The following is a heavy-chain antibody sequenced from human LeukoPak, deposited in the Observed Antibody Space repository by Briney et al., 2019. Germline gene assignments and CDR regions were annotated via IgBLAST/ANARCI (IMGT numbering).Heavy chain of an antibody. CDR3: ATVPGDYYDSSGYYYTDY. CDR1: TFTFSGYS. CDR2: ISYDGSNK. V-gene: IGHV3-30*03. Sequence: GGSLRLSCAASTFTFSGYSMNWVRQAPGKGLEWVAVISYDGSNKYYADSVKGRFTISRDNSKNTLYLQMNSLRAEDTAVYYCATVPGDYYDSSGYYYTDYWGQGTLVTVSS. J-gene: IGHJ4*02. D-gene: IGHD3-22*01.